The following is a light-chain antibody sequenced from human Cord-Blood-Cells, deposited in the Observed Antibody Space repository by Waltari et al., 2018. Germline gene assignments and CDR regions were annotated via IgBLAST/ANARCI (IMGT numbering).Light chain of an antibody. V-gene: IGKV3-11*01. CDR3: QQRSNWPPFT. J-gene: IGKJ3*01. CDR1: QSVSSY. Sequence: EIVLTQSPATLSLSPGERATLSCRASQSVSSYLAWYQQKPGQAPRLLIYDASNRATGIPARFSGSGSGTDFTLTISRLEPEDCAVYYCQQRSNWPPFTFGPGTKVDIK. CDR2: DAS.